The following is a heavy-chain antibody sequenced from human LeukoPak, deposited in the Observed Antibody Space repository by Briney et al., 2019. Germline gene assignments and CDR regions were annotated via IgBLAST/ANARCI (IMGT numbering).Heavy chain of an antibody. J-gene: IGHJ4*02. CDR1: GYSFTTYW. V-gene: IGHV5-51*01. D-gene: IGHD1-26*01. Sequence: GESLKISCKGSGYSFTTYWIGWVRQMPGRGLEWMGIISPDDSEIRYSPSFRGQVTISADKSTSTAYLQWSRLKASDTAMYYCARHEGSGSYYSYWGQGTLVTVSS. CDR3: ARHEGSGSYYSY. CDR2: ISPDDSEI.